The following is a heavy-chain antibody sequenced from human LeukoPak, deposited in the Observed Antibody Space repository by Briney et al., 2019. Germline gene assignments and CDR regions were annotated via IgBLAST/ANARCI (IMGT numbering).Heavy chain of an antibody. CDR1: GYTFTSYA. Sequence: ASVKVSCKASGYTFTSYAMHWVRQAPGQRLEWMGWINPDSGGTNYAQKFQGRVTMTRDTSISTTYMELSRLRSDDTAVYYCARWNSVTTGPYAFDIWGQGTMVTVSS. J-gene: IGHJ3*02. D-gene: IGHD4-17*01. V-gene: IGHV1-2*02. CDR2: INPDSGGT. CDR3: ARWNSVTTGPYAFDI.